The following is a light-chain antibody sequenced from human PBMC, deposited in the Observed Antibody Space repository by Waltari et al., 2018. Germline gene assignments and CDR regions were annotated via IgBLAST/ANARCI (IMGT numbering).Light chain of an antibody. CDR3: QQRSSWPLT. V-gene: IGKV3-11*01. Sequence: IVLTQSPVTLSLSPGDRATLACRASQSVGNSLAWYQLKPGQAPTLLIYDASTKATGIPARFSGSGSGTDFTLTITYLAPEDFAVYYCQQRSSWPLTFGGGTTVEIK. CDR2: DAS. J-gene: IGKJ4*01. CDR1: QSVGNS.